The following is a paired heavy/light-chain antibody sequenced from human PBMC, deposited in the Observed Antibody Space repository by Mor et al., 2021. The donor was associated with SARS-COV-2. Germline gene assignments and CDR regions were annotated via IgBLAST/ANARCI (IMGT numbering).Light chain of an antibody. CDR3: QSYDSSNLDWV. J-gene: IGLJ3*02. Sequence: NFMLTQPHSVSESPGKTVTISCTRSSGSIASNYVQWYQQRPGSAPTTVIYEDNQRPSGVPDRFSGSIDSSSNSASLTISGLKTEDEADYYCQSYDSSNLDWVFGGGTKLTVL. CDR2: EDN. CDR1: SGSIASNY. V-gene: IGLV6-57*04.
Heavy chain of an antibody. Sequence: QVQLVQSGSELKKPGASVKVSCKASGYTFTSYAMNWVRQAPGQGLEWMGWINTNTGNPTYAQGFTGRFVFSLDTSVSTAYLQISSLKAEDTAVYYCARDKVYGTTPMTLERRGLFDPWGQGTLVTVSS. J-gene: IGHJ5*02. CDR3: ARDKVYGTTPMTLERRGLFDP. CDR1: GYTFTSYA. CDR2: INTNTGNP. D-gene: IGHD1-1*01. V-gene: IGHV7-4-1*02.